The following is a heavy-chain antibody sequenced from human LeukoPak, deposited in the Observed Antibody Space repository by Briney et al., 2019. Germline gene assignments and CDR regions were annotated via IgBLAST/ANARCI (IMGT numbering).Heavy chain of an antibody. CDR1: GFTFSSYA. CDR3: AKRPGWLQIGAFDY. D-gene: IGHD5-24*01. V-gene: IGHV3-23*01. Sequence: GGSLRLSCAASGFTFSSYAMSWVRQAPGKGLEWVSAISGSGGSTYYADSVKGRFTISRDDSKNTLYLQMNSLRAEDTAVYYCAKRPGWLQIGAFDYWGQGTLVTVSS. CDR2: ISGSGGST. J-gene: IGHJ4*02.